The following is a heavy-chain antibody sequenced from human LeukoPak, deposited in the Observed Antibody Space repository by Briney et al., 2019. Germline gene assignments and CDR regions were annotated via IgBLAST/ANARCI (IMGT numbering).Heavy chain of an antibody. CDR3: ARDALWFGESNPLDY. CDR1: GFTFSSYA. J-gene: IGHJ4*02. V-gene: IGHV3-64*01. D-gene: IGHD3-10*01. Sequence: GGSLRLSCAASGFTFSSYAMHWVRQAPGKGLEYVSTISNKGGSTYYANSVKGRFTISRDNSKNTLYLQMGSLRAEDMAMYYCARDALWFGESNPLDYWGQGTLVTVSS. CDR2: ISNKGGST.